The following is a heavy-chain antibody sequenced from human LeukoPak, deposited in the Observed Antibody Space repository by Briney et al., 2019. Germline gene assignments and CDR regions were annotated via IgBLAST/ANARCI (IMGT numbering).Heavy chain of an antibody. CDR2: IIPILGIA. V-gene: IGHV1-69*04. CDR3: VRQYCTAGGCFADYDGMDV. Sequence: SVKVSCKASGGTFSNYAVNWVRQAPGQGLEWMARIIPILGIANYALKFQGRVTTTADMSTSTAYMEVSSLTSEDTAVYYCVRQYCTAGGCFADYDGMDVWGQGTTVTVS. CDR1: GGTFSNYA. J-gene: IGHJ6*02. D-gene: IGHD2-15*01.